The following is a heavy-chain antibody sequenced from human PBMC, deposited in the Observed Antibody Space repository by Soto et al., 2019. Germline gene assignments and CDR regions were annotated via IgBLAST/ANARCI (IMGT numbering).Heavy chain of an antibody. CDR2: IKSKTDGGTT. V-gene: IGHV3-15*01. D-gene: IGHD5-18*01. CDR3: TTEIVDTAMVLY. CDR1: GFTFSNAW. J-gene: IGHJ4*02. Sequence: GGSLRLSCAASGFTFSNAWMSWVRQAPGKGLEWVGRIKSKTDGGTTDYAAPVKGRFTISRDDSKNTLYLQMNSLKTEDTAVYYCTTEIVDTAMVLYWGQGTLVTVSS.